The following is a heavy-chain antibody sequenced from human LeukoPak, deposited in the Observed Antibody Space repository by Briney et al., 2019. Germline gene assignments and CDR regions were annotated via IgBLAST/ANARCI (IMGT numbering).Heavy chain of an antibody. J-gene: IGHJ4*02. D-gene: IGHD1-26*01. CDR2: INPSGGST. CDR1: GYTFTSYY. Sequence: GASVKVSCKPSGYTFTSYYMHWVRQAPGQGLEWMGIINPSGGSTSYAQKFQGRVTMTRDMSTSTVYMELSSLRSEDTAVYYCASSWWELHEARFDYWGQGTLVTVSS. V-gene: IGHV1-46*01. CDR3: ASSWWELHEARFDY.